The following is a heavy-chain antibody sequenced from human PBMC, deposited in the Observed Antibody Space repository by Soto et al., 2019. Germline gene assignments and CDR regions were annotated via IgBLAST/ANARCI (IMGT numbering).Heavy chain of an antibody. V-gene: IGHV4-34*01. CDR1: GGSFSGYY. CDR2: INHSGST. CDR3: ASTLGYQLLTGAYYGMDV. D-gene: IGHD2-2*01. J-gene: IGHJ6*02. Sequence: SETLSLTCAVYGGSFSGYYWSWIRQPPGKGLEWIGEINHSGSTNYNPSLKSRVTISVDTSKNQFSLKLSSVTAADTAVYYCASTLGYQLLTGAYYGMDVWGQGTTVTVS.